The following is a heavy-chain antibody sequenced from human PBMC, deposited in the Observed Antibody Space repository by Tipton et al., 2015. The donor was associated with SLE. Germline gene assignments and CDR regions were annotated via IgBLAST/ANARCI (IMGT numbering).Heavy chain of an antibody. CDR2: ISYDGSNK. V-gene: IGHV3-30*04. Sequence: SLRLSCAASGLTFSSYAMHWVRQAPGKGLEWVAVISYDGSNKYYADSVKGRFTISRDNSKNTLYLQMNSLRAEDTAVYYCAQAGATHALYYYYGMDVWGQGTTVTVSS. CDR1: GLTFSSYA. CDR3: AQAGATHALYYYYGMDV. J-gene: IGHJ6*02. D-gene: IGHD1-26*01.